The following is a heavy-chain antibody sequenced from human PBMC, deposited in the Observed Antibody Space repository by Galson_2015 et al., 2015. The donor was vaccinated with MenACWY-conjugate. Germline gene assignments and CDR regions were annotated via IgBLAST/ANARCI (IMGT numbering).Heavy chain of an antibody. J-gene: IGHJ4*02. V-gene: IGHV3-23*01. Sequence: SLRLSCAASGFTFSSYAMSWVRQAPGTGLEWVSGITGSGAITYYPDSVKGRFTISRDNSKNTLYLQMNSLRAEDTAVYYCAKDVSQTAMIRSFYSWGQGTLVTVSS. CDR3: AKDVSQTAMIRSFYS. CDR1: GFTFSSYA. D-gene: IGHD5-18*01. CDR2: ITGSGAIT.